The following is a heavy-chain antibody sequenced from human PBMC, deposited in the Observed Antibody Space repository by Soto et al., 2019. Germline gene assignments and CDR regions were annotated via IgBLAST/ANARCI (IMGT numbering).Heavy chain of an antibody. CDR3: ATITSPPLAFYFAY. Sequence: QVQLQQWGAGLLKPSETLSLTCAVYGGSFSGYYWSWIRQPPGKGLEWIGEINHSGSTNYNPSLKRRVSISVDTSTNQFSLKLRSVTAAATAVYYSATITSPPLAFYFAYWGPGTPVTVSS. V-gene: IGHV4-34*01. CDR2: INHSGST. CDR1: GGSFSGYY. D-gene: IGHD5-12*01. J-gene: IGHJ4*01.